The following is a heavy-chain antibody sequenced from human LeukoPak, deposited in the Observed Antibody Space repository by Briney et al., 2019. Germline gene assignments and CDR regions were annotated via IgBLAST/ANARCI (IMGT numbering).Heavy chain of an antibody. D-gene: IGHD2-2*01. CDR1: AFTFTNYW. Sequence: GASLKISCEGSAFTFTNYWIAWVRQLPGKGLEWMGIIYPGDSGTRYSPSFQGQVTISADKSISTAYLQWSSLKASDTAIYYCARRRYCNSTSCYEGAFDIWGQGTMVTVSS. J-gene: IGHJ3*02. CDR2: IYPGDSGT. CDR3: ARRRYCNSTSCYEGAFDI. V-gene: IGHV5-51*01.